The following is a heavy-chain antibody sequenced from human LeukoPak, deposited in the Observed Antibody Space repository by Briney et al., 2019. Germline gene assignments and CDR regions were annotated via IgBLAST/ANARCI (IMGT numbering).Heavy chain of an antibody. CDR1: GHTLTELS. CDR2: FDPEDGET. Sequence: ASVKVSCKVSGHTLTELSMHWVRQAPGKGLEWMGGFDPEDGETIYAQKFQGRVTMTEDASTDTAYMELSSLRSEDTAVYYCATDLGRYFDWLSTRNWGQGTLVTVSS. CDR3: ATDLGRYFDWLSTRN. J-gene: IGHJ4*02. V-gene: IGHV1-24*01. D-gene: IGHD3-9*01.